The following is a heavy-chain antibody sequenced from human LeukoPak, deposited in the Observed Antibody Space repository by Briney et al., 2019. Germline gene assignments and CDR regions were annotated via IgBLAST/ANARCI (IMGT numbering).Heavy chain of an antibody. CDR3: AKDHSVDTVTSMWYFDY. J-gene: IGHJ4*02. V-gene: IGHV3-23*01. Sequence: GGSLRLSCAASGFTFSSYAMSWVRQAPGKGLEWVSAISGSGGSTYYADSVKGRFTISRDNSKNTLYLQMNSLRAEDTAVYYCAKDHSVDTVTSMWYFDYWGQGALVTVSS. CDR2: ISGSGGST. CDR1: GFTFSSYA. D-gene: IGHD4-11*01.